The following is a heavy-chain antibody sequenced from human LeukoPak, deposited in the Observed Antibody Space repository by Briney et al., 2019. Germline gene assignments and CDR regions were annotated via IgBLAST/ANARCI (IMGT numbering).Heavy chain of an antibody. CDR1: GYTFTSYG. D-gene: IGHD3-9*01. Sequence: ASVKVSCKASGYTFTSYGISWVRQAPGQGLEWMGWISAYNGNTNYAQKLQGRVTMTTDTSTSTAYMELRSLRSDDTDVYYCARISLDFDPIGTRLYYFDYWGQGTLVTVSS. V-gene: IGHV1-18*01. CDR2: ISAYNGNT. CDR3: ARISLDFDPIGTRLYYFDY. J-gene: IGHJ4*02.